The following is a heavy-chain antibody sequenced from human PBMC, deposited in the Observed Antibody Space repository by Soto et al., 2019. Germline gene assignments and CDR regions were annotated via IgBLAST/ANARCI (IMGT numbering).Heavy chain of an antibody. V-gene: IGHV4-59*01. D-gene: IGHD1-26*01. CDR3: ARDGGAYATEV. CDR2: VYYDGST. Sequence: SETLSLTCTVSGGSMSNYYWSWIRQPPGKGLDWIGNVYYDGSTNYKPSLKSRVTISVDTSKNQFSLKLSSVTAADTAVYYCARDGGAYATEVWGQGTTVTVSS. J-gene: IGHJ6*02. CDR1: GGSMSNYY.